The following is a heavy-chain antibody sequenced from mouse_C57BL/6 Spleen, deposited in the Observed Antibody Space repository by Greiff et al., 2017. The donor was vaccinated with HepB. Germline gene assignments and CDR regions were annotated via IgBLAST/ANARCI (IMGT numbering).Heavy chain of an antibody. Sequence: VQLQQPGAELVKPGASVKLSCKASGYTFTSYWMHWVKQRPGQGLEWIGMIHPNSGSTNYNEKFKSKATLTVDKSSSTAYMQLSSLTSEDSAVYYCARSGSSYVTLGYWGQGTTLTVSS. D-gene: IGHD1-1*01. CDR2: IHPNSGST. J-gene: IGHJ2*01. CDR3: ARSGSSYVTLGY. V-gene: IGHV1-64*01. CDR1: GYTFTSYW.